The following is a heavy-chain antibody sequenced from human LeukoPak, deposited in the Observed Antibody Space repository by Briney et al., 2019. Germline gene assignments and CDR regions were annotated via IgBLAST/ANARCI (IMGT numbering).Heavy chain of an antibody. CDR2: ISYDGSNK. V-gene: IGHV3-30-3*01. J-gene: IGHJ4*02. CDR3: ARDHGRYGDGDYVGY. Sequence: GGSLRLSCAASGFTFSSYAMHWVRQAPGKGLEWVAVISYDGSNKYYADSVKGRFTISRDNSKNTLYLQMNSLRAEDTAVYYCARDHGRYGDGDYVGYWGQGTLATVSS. D-gene: IGHD1-26*01. CDR1: GFTFSSYA.